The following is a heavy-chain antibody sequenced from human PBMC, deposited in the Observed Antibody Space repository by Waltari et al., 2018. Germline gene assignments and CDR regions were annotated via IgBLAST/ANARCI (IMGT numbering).Heavy chain of an antibody. D-gene: IGHD3-22*01. J-gene: IGHJ6*03. CDR2: IYPGDSYT. CDR1: GYSFTSYW. Sequence: EVQLVQSGAEVKKPGESLKISCKGSGYSFTSYWIGWVRQMPGKGLEWMGIIYPGDSYTRYSPSFQGQVTISADKSISTAYLQWSSLKASDTAMYYCARRAGRDSSGYPYYYYYMDVWGKGTTVTVSS. CDR3: ARRAGRDSSGYPYYYYYMDV. V-gene: IGHV5-51*03.